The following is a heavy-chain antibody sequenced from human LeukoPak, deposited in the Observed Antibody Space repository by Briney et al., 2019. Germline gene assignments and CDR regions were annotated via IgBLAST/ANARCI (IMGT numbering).Heavy chain of an antibody. CDR1: GFTFNYAW. V-gene: IGHV3-15*04. Sequence: GGSLRLSCAASGFTFNYAWMSWVRQVPGKGLEWVGQTVSEIDGGTTDYAAPVKGRFTISRDDSKSTMYLQMNSLKIEDTAVYYCTTDEDWNYARKDVWGQGATVIVSS. CDR3: TTDEDWNYARKDV. CDR2: TVSEIDGGTT. D-gene: IGHD1-7*01. J-gene: IGHJ6*02.